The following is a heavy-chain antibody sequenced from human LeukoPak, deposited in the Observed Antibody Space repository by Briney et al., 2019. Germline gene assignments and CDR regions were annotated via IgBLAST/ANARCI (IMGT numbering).Heavy chain of an antibody. CDR1: GGSISSSSYY. V-gene: IGHV4-61*05. Sequence: SETLSLTCTVSGGSISSSSYYWGWIRQPPGKGLEWIGYIYYSGSTNYNPSLKSRVTISVDTSKNQFSLKLSSVTAADTAVYYCARVGVRGVIIGHLDYWGQGTLVTVSS. CDR3: ARVGVRGVIIGHLDY. D-gene: IGHD3-10*01. CDR2: IYYSGST. J-gene: IGHJ4*02.